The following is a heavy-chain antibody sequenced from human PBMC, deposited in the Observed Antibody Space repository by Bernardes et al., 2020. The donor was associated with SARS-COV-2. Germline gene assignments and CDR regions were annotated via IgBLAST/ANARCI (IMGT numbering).Heavy chain of an antibody. Sequence: SVKVSCKASGGTFSSYTISWVRQAPGQGLEWMGRTIPILGIVNYAQKFQGRVTITADTSTRTAYMELSSLRSEDTAVYYCAREDYGGNSNACDIWGQGTMGTVSS. CDR3: AREDYGGNSNACDI. J-gene: IGHJ3*02. CDR2: TIPILGIV. CDR1: GGTFSSYT. D-gene: IGHD4-17*01. V-gene: IGHV1-69*04.